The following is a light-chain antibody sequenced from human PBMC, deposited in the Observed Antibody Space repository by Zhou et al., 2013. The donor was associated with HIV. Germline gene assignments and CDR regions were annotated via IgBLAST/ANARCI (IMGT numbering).Light chain of an antibody. CDR3: QERSNWPKLT. CDR2: GAS. V-gene: IGKV3D-20*02. CDR1: QSFSSGY. J-gene: IGKJ4*01. Sequence: EIVLTQSPGTLSLSPGERATLSCRASQSFSSGYLAWYQQKPAQAPRLLIYGASSRATGIPDRFSGSGSGTDFTLTISSLEPEDFAIYYCQERSNWPKLTFGGGTKVEI.